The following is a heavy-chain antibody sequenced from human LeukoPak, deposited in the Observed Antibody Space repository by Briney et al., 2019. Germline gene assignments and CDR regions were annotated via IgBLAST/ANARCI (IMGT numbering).Heavy chain of an antibody. CDR2: IIPIFGTA. D-gene: IGHD3-9*01. CDR1: GGTFSSYA. V-gene: IGHV1-69*06. CDR3: ARPFRRITGYDILTDYYYYYMDV. J-gene: IGHJ6*03. Sequence: GSSVKVSCKASGGTFSSYAISWVRQAPGQGLEWMGGIIPIFGTANYAQKFQGRVTITADKSTSTAYMELSSLRSEDTAVYYCARPFRRITGYDILTDYYYYYMDVWGKGTTVTVSS.